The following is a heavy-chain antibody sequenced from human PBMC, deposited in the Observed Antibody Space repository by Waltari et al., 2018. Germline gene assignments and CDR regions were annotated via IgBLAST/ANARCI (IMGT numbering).Heavy chain of an antibody. D-gene: IGHD2-8*02. CDR2: IRYDGSNK. Sequence: QVQLVESGGGVVQPGGSLRLSCAASGFTFSSYGMHWVRQAPGKGLEWVAFIRYDGSNKYYADSVKGRFTISRDNSKNTLYLQMNSLRAEDTAVYYCEKEDSTGYFDYWGQGTLVTVSS. V-gene: IGHV3-30*02. J-gene: IGHJ4*02. CDR3: EKEDSTGYFDY. CDR1: GFTFSSYG.